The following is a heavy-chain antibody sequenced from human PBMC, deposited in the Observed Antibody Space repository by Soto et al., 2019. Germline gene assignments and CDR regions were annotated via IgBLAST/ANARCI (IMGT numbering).Heavy chain of an antibody. J-gene: IGHJ6*03. V-gene: IGHV4-34*01. D-gene: IGHD6-13*01. Sequence: SETLSLTCAVYGGSFSGYYWSWIRQPPGKGLEWIGEINHSGSTNYNPSLKSRVTISVDTSKNQFSLKLSSVTAADTAVYYCARSSPGSSWFNYYYYMDVWGKGTTVTVSS. CDR1: GGSFSGYY. CDR3: ARSSPGSSWFNYYYYMDV. CDR2: INHSGST.